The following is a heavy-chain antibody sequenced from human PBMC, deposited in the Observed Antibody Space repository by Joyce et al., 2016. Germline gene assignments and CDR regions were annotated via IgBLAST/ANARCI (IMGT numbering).Heavy chain of an antibody. CDR2: IDYSSNP. CDR3: AGSWGRGAFDI. V-gene: IGHV3-53*01. J-gene: IGHJ3*02. Sequence: EVQLVESGGGLIQPGWSLRLSCAASDFTVSSNYMSWVRQAPGKGLEWVKSIDYSSNPFYADSVKGRFTISRDHSKNTLYLQMNSLRVEDTAVYYCAGSWGRGAFDIWGQGTMVTVSS. CDR1: DFTVSSNY. D-gene: IGHD3-16*01.